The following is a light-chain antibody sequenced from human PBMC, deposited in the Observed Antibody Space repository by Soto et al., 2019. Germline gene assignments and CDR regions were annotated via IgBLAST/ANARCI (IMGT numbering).Light chain of an antibody. CDR3: QHRSDWPRIT. CDR1: QSFSSY. CDR2: GAS. Sequence: EIVLTQSPGTLSLSPGERATLSCRASQSFSSYLAWYQQKPGQAPRLLIFGASYRATGIPARFTGSGSGTDFTLTISSLEPEDFEVYFCQHRSDWPRITFGQGTKVDIK. J-gene: IGKJ2*01. V-gene: IGKV3-11*01.